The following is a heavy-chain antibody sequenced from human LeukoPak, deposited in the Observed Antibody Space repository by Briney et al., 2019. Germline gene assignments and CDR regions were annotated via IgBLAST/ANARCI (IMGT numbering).Heavy chain of an antibody. V-gene: IGHV3-21*01. CDR2: ISSISSYI. Sequence: PGGSLRLSCAASGFTFSSYSMNWVRQAPGKGLEWVSSISSISSYIYYADSVKGRFTVSKDNAKNSLYLQMDSLRAEDTAVYYCARDPSGTYYPRVSGALDIWGQGTMVTVSS. J-gene: IGHJ3*02. CDR1: GFTFSSYS. D-gene: IGHD1-26*01. CDR3: ARDPSGTYYPRVSGALDI.